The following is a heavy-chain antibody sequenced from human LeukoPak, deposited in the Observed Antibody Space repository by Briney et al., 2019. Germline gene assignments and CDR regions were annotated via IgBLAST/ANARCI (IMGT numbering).Heavy chain of an antibody. CDR3: ARDPRWELRPEYYFDY. Sequence: GASVKVSCKASGYTFNTYGITWVRQAPGQGLEWMGWINPNSGGTNYAQKFQGRVTMTRDTSISTAYMELSRLRSDDTAVYYCARDPRWELRPEYYFDYWGQGTLVTVSS. V-gene: IGHV1-2*02. CDR1: GYTFNTYG. CDR2: INPNSGGT. J-gene: IGHJ4*02. D-gene: IGHD1-26*01.